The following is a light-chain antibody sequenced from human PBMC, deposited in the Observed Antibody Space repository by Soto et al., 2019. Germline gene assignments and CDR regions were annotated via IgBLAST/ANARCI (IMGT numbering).Light chain of an antibody. Sequence: DIQMTQSPSSLSASVGDRVTITCRASQGIADYVAWFQQKPGKAPKSLIYAASILQSGVPSKFSGSGSGTEFTLTISSLQPDDFATYYCQQYNSYWTFGQGTKVDI. CDR2: AAS. V-gene: IGKV1-16*02. J-gene: IGKJ1*01. CDR1: QGIADY. CDR3: QQYNSYWT.